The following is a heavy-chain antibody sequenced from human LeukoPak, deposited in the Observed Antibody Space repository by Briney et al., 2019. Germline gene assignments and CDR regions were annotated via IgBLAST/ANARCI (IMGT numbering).Heavy chain of an antibody. V-gene: IGHV4-34*09. Sequence: SETLSLTCAVYGGSFSGYYWSWIRQPPGKGLEWIGEINHSGSTYYNPSLKSRVTISVDTSKNQFSLKLSSVTAADTAVYYCARDYSSGWYGPYYYGMDVWGQGTTVTVSS. CDR1: GGSFSGYY. J-gene: IGHJ6*02. D-gene: IGHD6-19*01. CDR3: ARDYSSGWYGPYYYGMDV. CDR2: INHSGST.